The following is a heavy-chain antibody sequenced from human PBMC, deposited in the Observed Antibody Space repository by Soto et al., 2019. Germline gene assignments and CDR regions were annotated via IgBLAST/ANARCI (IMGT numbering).Heavy chain of an antibody. CDR2: ISGSGGST. CDR1: GFTFSSYA. CDR3: AKRKIGDGDYNYYYYGMDV. V-gene: IGHV3-23*01. D-gene: IGHD4-17*01. J-gene: IGHJ6*02. Sequence: EVQLLESGGGLVQPGGSLRLSCAASGFTFSSYAMSWVRQAPGKGLEWVSAISGSGGSTYYADSVKGRFTISRDNSXNXLXXQMNSLRAEDTAVYYCAKRKIGDGDYNYYYYGMDVWGQGTTVTVSS.